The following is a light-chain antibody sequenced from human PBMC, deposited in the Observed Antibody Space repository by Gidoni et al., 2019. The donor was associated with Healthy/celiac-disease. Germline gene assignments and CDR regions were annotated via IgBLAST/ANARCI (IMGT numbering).Light chain of an antibody. V-gene: IGKV1-39*01. CDR2: AAS. J-gene: IGKJ4*01. Sequence: DIQMTQSPSSLSASVGDRVTITCRASQTISSYLNWYQQKPGKAPKLLIYAASSLQSGVPSRFSGSGSGTDFTLTISSLQPEDFATYYCQQSYSSLTFXGXTKMEIK. CDR3: QQSYSSLT. CDR1: QTISSY.